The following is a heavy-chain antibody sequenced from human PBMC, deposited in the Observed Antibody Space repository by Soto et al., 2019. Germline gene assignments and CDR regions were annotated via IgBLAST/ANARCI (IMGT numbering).Heavy chain of an antibody. V-gene: IGHV2-70*01. D-gene: IGHD2-15*01. CDR3: ARIGFCGGSRDFDY. CDR2: IDCGDCK. Sequence: GPRPVNPPQTLTLTCTFSWFSLRTSGMCVSWIRQPPGKALEWLALIDCGDCKYYSTSLKTRLTISKDTPKNQVVLTMTNMDPVDTATYYCARIGFCGGSRDFDYWRQGTLVTVS. CDR1: WFSLRTSGMC. J-gene: IGHJ4*02.